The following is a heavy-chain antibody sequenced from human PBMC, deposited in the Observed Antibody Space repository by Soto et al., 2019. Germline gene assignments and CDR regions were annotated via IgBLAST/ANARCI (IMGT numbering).Heavy chain of an antibody. J-gene: IGHJ4*02. CDR1: SGSISSSNW. D-gene: IGHD6-19*01. Sequence: SETLSLTCAVSSGSISSSNWWSWVRQPPGKGLEWIGEIYHSGSTNYNPSLKSRVTISVDKSKNQFSLKLSSVTAADTAVYYCARMSSSGCLGFAHYFDYWGQGTLVTVSS. CDR3: ARMSSSGCLGFAHYFDY. V-gene: IGHV4-4*02. CDR2: IYHSGST.